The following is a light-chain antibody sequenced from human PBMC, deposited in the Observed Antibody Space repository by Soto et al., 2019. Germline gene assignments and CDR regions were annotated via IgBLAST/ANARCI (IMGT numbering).Light chain of an antibody. CDR3: QSYDSSLSGSEV. J-gene: IGLJ1*01. CDR1: SSNIGAGYD. Sequence: QSVLTQPPSVSGAPGQRVTISCTGSSSNIGAGYDVHWYQQLPGTAPKLLMYGNSNRPSGVPDRFSGSKSGTSASLAITWLQAEDEADYYCQSYDSSLSGSEVFGTGTKVTVL. CDR2: GNS. V-gene: IGLV1-40*01.